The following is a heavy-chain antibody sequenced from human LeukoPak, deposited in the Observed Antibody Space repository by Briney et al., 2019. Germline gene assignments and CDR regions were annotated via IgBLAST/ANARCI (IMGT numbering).Heavy chain of an antibody. CDR3: ARGGYSGSYYAQFDY. CDR1: GGTFSSYA. D-gene: IGHD1-26*01. CDR2: IIPIFGTA. J-gene: IGHJ4*02. Sequence: SVKVSCKASGGTFSSYAISWVRQAPGQGLEWMGGIIPIFGTANYEQKFQGRVTITADESTSTAYMELSSLRSEDTAVYYCARGGYSGSYYAQFDYWGQGTLVTVSS. V-gene: IGHV1-69*13.